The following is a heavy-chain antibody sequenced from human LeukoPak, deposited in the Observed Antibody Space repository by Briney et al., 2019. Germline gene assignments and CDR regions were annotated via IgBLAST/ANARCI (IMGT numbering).Heavy chain of an antibody. Sequence: TGGSLRLSCAASGFIVSANYMSWVRQTPGKGLEWVSIFYSGGATFYVDSVKGRFTISRDNSKNMLYLQMNSLRAEDTAVYYCARSSYSSSSSVWGQGTMVTVSS. V-gene: IGHV3-53*01. J-gene: IGHJ3*01. CDR2: FYSGGAT. CDR1: GFIVSANY. D-gene: IGHD6-6*01. CDR3: ARSSYSSSSSV.